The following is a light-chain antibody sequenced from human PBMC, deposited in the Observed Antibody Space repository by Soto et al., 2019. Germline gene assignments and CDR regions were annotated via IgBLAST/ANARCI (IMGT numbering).Light chain of an antibody. Sequence: EIVLTPSPATLSLSPGERATLSCRASQSVKTFLVWYQQRPGQAPRLLIHDASHRAAGIPARCSGGRFATDFTLTISSLEPDDAAVYYCQQRSNWPPITFGQGTRLEIK. CDR1: QSVKTF. V-gene: IGKV3-11*01. J-gene: IGKJ5*01. CDR2: DAS. CDR3: QQRSNWPPIT.